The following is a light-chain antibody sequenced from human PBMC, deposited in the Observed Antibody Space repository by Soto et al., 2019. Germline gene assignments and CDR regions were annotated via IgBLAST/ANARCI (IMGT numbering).Light chain of an antibody. V-gene: IGKV3-20*01. CDR3: HQYGSSPYT. Sequence: EIVLTQSPGTLSLSPGEGATLSCRASQSVSSNFLAWYQQKPGQAPGLLIYGASSRASAIPDRFSGSGSGTDFTLTISGLDPEDFAVYYCHQYGSSPYTFGQGTKLEIK. CDR2: GAS. J-gene: IGKJ2*01. CDR1: QSVSSNF.